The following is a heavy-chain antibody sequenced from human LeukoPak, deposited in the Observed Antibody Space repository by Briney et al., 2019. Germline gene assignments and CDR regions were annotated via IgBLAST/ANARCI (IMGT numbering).Heavy chain of an antibody. D-gene: IGHD3-10*01. CDR1: GFTFSSYG. J-gene: IGHJ5*02. Sequence: PGGSLRLSCAASGFTFSSYGMSWVRQAPGKGLEWVSGINWNGGSTGYADSVKGRFTISRDNAKNSLYLQMNSLRSEDTAVYYCATGNMVRGVIISQNWFDPWGQGTLVTVSS. CDR2: INWNGGST. V-gene: IGHV3-20*04. CDR3: ATGNMVRGVIISQNWFDP.